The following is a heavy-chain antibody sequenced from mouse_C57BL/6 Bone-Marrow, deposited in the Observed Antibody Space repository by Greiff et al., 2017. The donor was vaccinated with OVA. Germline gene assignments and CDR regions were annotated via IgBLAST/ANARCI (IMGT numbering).Heavy chain of an antibody. V-gene: IGHV5-9-1*02. CDR2: ISSGGDYI. D-gene: IGHD2-1*01. CDR1: GFTFSSYA. Sequence: EVMLVESGEGLVKPGGSLKLSCAASGFTFSSYAMSWVRQTPEKRLEWVAYISSGGDYIYYADTVKGRFTISRDNARNTLYLQMSSLKSEDTAMYYCTSDRVMVGDWYFDVWGTGTTVTVSS. J-gene: IGHJ1*03. CDR3: TSDRVMVGDWYFDV.